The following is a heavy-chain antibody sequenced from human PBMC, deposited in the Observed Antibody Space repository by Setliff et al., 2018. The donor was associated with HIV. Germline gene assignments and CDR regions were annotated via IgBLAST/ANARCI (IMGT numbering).Heavy chain of an antibody. V-gene: IGHV4-4*08. J-gene: IGHJ4*02. Sequence: SETLSLTCTVSGGSFGDYYRSWIRQPPGKGLEWIGYIYTSGSTNYNPSLESRVTLSIDTSNNQFSLKLTSVTTADTAVYYCARVYSRSWFFFDHWGQGILVTVSS. CDR3: ARVYSRSWFFFDH. CDR1: GGSFGDYY. D-gene: IGHD6-13*01. CDR2: IYTSGST.